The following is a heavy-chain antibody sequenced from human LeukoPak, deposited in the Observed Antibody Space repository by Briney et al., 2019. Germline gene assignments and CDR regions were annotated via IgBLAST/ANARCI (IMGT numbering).Heavy chain of an antibody. J-gene: IGHJ5*02. CDR3: ARGPLPAALVSGSFWFDP. D-gene: IGHD2-2*01. CDR1: GGTFSSYA. CDR2: IIPIFGTA. Sequence: ASVKVSCKASGGTFSSYAISWVREAPGQGLEWMGGIIPIFGTANYAQKFQGRVTITTDESTSTAYMELSSLRSEDTAVYYCARGPLPAALVSGSFWFDPWGQGTLVTVSS. V-gene: IGHV1-69*05.